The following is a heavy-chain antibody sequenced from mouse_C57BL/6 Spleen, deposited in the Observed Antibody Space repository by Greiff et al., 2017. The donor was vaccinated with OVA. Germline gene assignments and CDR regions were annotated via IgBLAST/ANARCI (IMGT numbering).Heavy chain of an antibody. CDR2: INPYNGGT. CDR3: ARREYYGSSAHWYFDV. D-gene: IGHD1-1*01. V-gene: IGHV1-19*01. J-gene: IGHJ1*03. Sequence: VKLQESGPVLVKPGASVKMSCKASGYTFPDYYMNWVKQSHGKSLEWIGVINPYNGGTSYNQKFKGKATLTVVKSSSTAYMELNSLTSEDSAVYYCARREYYGSSAHWYFDVWGTGTTVTVSS. CDR1: GYTFPDYY.